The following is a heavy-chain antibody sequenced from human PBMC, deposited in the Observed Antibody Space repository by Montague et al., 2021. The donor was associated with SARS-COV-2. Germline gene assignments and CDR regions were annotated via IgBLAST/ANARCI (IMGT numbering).Heavy chain of an antibody. Sequence: SETLSLTCTVSGDSISSSSYNWGWIRRPPGKGLEWIGSVHYSGSPYYNPSLKSRVTIYVDTSKNQLSLKLSSVTAADTAVYYCTRHVHMTWPEPSPGFDYWGQGTLVAVSS. CDR2: VHYSGSP. D-gene: IGHD1-1*01. V-gene: IGHV4-39*01. CDR1: GDSISSSSYN. J-gene: IGHJ4*02. CDR3: TRHVHMTWPEPSPGFDY.